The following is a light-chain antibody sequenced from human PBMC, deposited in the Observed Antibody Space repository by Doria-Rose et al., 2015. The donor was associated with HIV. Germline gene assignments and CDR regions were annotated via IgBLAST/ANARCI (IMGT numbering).Light chain of an antibody. Sequence: DIQLTQSPSSVSASVGDRVTITCRASEAISSWLAWYQQKPGKAPKVLIYAASTLQSGVPSRFSGSGFGTDFTLTISNLQLEDFATYYCQQSNSFPITFGQGKRREIK. CDR2: AAS. CDR3: QQSNSFPIT. CDR1: EAISSW. V-gene: IGKV1-12*01. J-gene: IGKJ5*01.